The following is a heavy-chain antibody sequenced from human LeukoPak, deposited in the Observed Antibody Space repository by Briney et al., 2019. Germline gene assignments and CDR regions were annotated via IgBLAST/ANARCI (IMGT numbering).Heavy chain of an antibody. D-gene: IGHD1-26*01. J-gene: IGHJ4*02. CDR3: ARDQVGVGASYFDY. CDR1: GGSISSYY. CDR2: IYYSGST. Sequence: SETLSLTCTVSGGSISSYYWSWIRQPPGKGLEWIGYIYYSGSTNYNPSLKSRVTISVDTSKNQFSLKLSSVTAADTAVYYCARDQVGVGASYFDYWSQGTLVTVSS. V-gene: IGHV4-59*01.